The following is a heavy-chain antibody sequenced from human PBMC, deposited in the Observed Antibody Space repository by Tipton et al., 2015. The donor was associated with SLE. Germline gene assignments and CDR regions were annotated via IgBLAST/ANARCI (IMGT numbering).Heavy chain of an antibody. D-gene: IGHD6-6*01. J-gene: IGHJ4*02. CDR3: AREGRREQLALDY. V-gene: IGHV4-39*07. Sequence: TLSLTCTVSGGSISSSSYYWSWIRQPPGKGLEWIGEINHSGSTNYNPSLKSRVTISVDTSKNRFSLKLSSVTAADTAVYYCAREGRREQLALDYWGQGTLVTVSS. CDR2: INHSGST. CDR1: GGSISSSSYY.